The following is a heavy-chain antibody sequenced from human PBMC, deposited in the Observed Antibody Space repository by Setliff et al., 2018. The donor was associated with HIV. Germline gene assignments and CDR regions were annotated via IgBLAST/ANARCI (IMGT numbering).Heavy chain of an antibody. D-gene: IGHD6-13*01. J-gene: IGHJ6*02. CDR3: ARPDSRWYARGRDPLYGMDV. V-gene: IGHV1-18*01. CDR2: ITADNGNT. Sequence: ASVKVSCKASGYTFTNYGITWVRQAPGQGLEWMGWITADNGNTNYAQRFKGRVTMTTDTSTSTAYMELRSLRSDDTAVYYCARPDSRWYARGRDPLYGMDVWGQGTTVTVSS. CDR1: GYTFTNYG.